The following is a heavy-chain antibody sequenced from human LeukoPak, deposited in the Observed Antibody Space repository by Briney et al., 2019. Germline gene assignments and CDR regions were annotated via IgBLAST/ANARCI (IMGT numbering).Heavy chain of an antibody. CDR3: ATARPRGGNSFFGY. J-gene: IGHJ4*02. D-gene: IGHD4-23*01. CDR2: INHSGST. V-gene: IGHV4-34*01. CDR1: GGSFSGYY. Sequence: PSETLSLTCAVYGGSFSGYYWSWIRQPPGKGLEWLGEINHSGSTNYNPSLKSRVTISVETSKKQFSLKLSSVTAADTAVYYCATARPRGGNSFFGYWGQGTLVTVSS.